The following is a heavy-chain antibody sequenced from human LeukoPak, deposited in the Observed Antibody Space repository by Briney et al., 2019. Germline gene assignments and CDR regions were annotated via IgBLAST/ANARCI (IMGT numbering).Heavy chain of an antibody. CDR1: GFTFSSYG. CDR3: ARRPQRVAGPDY. J-gene: IGHJ4*02. CDR2: ISYDGSNK. D-gene: IGHD6-19*01. Sequence: GNSLRLSCAASGFTFSSYGMHWVRQAPGKGLEWVAVISYDGSNKYYADSVKGRFTISRDNSKNTLYLQMNSLRGEDTAVYYWARRPQRVAGPDYWGQGTLVTVSS. V-gene: IGHV3-30*19.